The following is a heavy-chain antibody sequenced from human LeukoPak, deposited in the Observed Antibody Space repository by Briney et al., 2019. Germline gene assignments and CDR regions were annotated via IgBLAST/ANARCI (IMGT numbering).Heavy chain of an antibody. J-gene: IGHJ4*02. D-gene: IGHD5-12*01. Sequence: GGSPRLSCAAPGVTSSGSWMSSVRQAPGKGLEWVANIKEEGSEKDYVDSVKGRFTISRDNAKNSLYLQMYRLRAEDTAVYYCARDLPGYSGYDYDYWGQGTLVTVSS. CDR1: GVTSSGSW. CDR3: ARDLPGYSGYDYDY. CDR2: IKEEGSEK. V-gene: IGHV3-7*04.